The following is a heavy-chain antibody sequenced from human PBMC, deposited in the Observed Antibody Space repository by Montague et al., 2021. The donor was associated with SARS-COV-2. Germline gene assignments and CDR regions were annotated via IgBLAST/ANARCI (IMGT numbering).Heavy chain of an antibody. CDR2: IYTTGST. D-gene: IGHD2/OR15-2a*01. CDR1: GDSITSDDSY. CDR3: ARDDFRWDFDC. Sequence: TLSLTCTVSGDSITSDDSYWSWIRQPAGKGLEWIGRIYTTGSTNYNPSLKSRLTISLDTSKNQFSLKLSSVTAADTAVYYCARDDFRWDFDCWGQGTLVTVSS. J-gene: IGHJ4*02. V-gene: IGHV4-61*02.